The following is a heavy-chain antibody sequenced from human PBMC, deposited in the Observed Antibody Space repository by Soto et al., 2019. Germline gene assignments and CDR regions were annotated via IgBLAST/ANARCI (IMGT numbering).Heavy chain of an antibody. V-gene: IGHV3-30-3*01. J-gene: IGHJ6*02. CDR1: GFTFSSYA. D-gene: IGHD3-3*01. CDR3: ARDSSTYYDGWYYYGMDV. CDR2: ISYDGSSK. Sequence: GGSLRLSCAASGFTFSSYAMHWVRQAPGKGLEWVAVISYDGSSKYYADSVKGRFTISRDNSKNTLYLQMNSLRAEDTAVYYCARDSSTYYDGWYYYGMDVWGQGTTVTVSS.